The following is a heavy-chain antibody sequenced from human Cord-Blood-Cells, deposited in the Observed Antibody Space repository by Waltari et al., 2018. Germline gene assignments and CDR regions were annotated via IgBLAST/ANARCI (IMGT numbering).Heavy chain of an antibody. V-gene: IGHV4-61*09. CDR2: IYTSGST. Sequence: QVQLQESGPGLVKPSQTLSLTCTVSGGSISSGSYYWSWIRQPAGKGLEWIGYIYTSGSTNYNPSRKSRVTISVDTSKNQFSLKLSSVTAADTAVYYCARGGGSGSYYDYWGQGTLVTVSS. D-gene: IGHD3-10*01. CDR1: GGSISSGSYY. CDR3: ARGGGSGSYYDY. J-gene: IGHJ4*02.